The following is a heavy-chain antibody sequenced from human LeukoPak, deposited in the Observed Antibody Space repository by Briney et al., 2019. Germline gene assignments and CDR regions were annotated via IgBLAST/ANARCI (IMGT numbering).Heavy chain of an antibody. CDR1: GFTFSSYA. J-gene: IGHJ5*02. CDR2: ISYDGSNK. V-gene: IGHV3-30-3*01. CDR3: ARSPFSGVYWFDP. D-gene: IGHD7-27*01. Sequence: GGSLRLSRAASGFTFSSYAMHWVRQAPGKGLEWVAVISYDGSNKYYADSVKGRFTISRDNTKNTLYLQMNSLRAEDTAVYYCARSPFSGVYWFDPWGQGTLVTVSS.